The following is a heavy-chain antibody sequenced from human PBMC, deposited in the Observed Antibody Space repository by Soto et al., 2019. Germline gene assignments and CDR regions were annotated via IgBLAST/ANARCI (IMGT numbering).Heavy chain of an antibody. CDR1: GFTFSSYS. J-gene: IGHJ4*02. CDR3: AKKVNSGSGSQFFDY. Sequence: EVQLLESGGGLVQPGGSLRLSCAASGFTFSSYSMSWVRQAPGKGLEWVSGFRSGGDDDTTYYADSVRGRFTISRDNSRNTLLLQMNSLRAENTAIYYCAKKVNSGSGSQFFDYWGQGTLVTVSS. D-gene: IGHD3-10*01. V-gene: IGHV3-23*01. CDR2: FRSGGDDDTT.